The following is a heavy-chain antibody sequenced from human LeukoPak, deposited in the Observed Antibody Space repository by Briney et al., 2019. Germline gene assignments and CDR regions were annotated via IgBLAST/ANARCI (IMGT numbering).Heavy chain of an antibody. D-gene: IGHD2/OR15-2a*01. J-gene: IGHJ3*02. CDR3: SRISLGAFDI. Sequence: GGSQRLSCAASGFTFSHSAMTWVRQAPGRGLEWVSLISFSGANTYSADSVKGRFTISRDNSKNTLYLQMNSLRAVDTAVYYCSRISLGAFDIWGQGTMVTVSS. CDR1: GFTFSHSA. V-gene: IGHV3-23*01. CDR2: ISFSGANT.